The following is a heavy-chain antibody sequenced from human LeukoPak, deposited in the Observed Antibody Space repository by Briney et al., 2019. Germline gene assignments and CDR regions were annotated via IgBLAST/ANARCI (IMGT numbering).Heavy chain of an antibody. J-gene: IGHJ4*02. CDR1: GFTLTSYA. CDR2: ITASGGNT. D-gene: IGHD1-26*01. V-gene: IGHV3-23*01. CDR3: ARLGAMVDY. Sequence: GGSLRLSCAASGFTLTSYAMNWVRQAPGKGLEWVSTITASGGNTHYADSVKGRFTIFRDTSKNTLSLQMNSLRADDTAVYYCARLGAMVDYWGQGTLVTVSS.